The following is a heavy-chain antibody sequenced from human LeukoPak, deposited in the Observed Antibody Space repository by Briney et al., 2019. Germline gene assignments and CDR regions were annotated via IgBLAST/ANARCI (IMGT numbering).Heavy chain of an antibody. CDR1: GYTFTSYY. Sequence: ASVKVSCKASGYTFTSYYMHWVRQAPGQGLEWMGIINPSGGSTNYAQKFQGRVTMTRDTSTSTVYMDLSSLRSDDTAVYYCARDLVSEKRATTGYWGQGTLVTVSS. CDR2: INPSGGST. CDR3: ARDLVSEKRATTGY. V-gene: IGHV1-46*01. J-gene: IGHJ4*02. D-gene: IGHD1-26*01.